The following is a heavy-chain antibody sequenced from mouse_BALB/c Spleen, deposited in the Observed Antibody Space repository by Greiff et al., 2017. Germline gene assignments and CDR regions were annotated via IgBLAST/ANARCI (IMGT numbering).Heavy chain of an antibody. Sequence: VMLVESGPGLVAPSQSLSITCTVSGFSLTSYGVHWVRQPPGKGLEWLGVIWAGGSTNYNSALMSRLSISKDNSKSQVFLKMNSLQTDDTAMYYCASKLGRAWFAYWGQGTLVTVSA. CDR2: IWAGGST. CDR3: ASKLGRAWFAY. D-gene: IGHD4-1*01. J-gene: IGHJ3*01. V-gene: IGHV2-9*02. CDR1: GFSLTSYG.